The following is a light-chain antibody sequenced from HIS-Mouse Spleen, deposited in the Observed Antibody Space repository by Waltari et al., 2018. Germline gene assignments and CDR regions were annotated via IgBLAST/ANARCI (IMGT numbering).Light chain of an antibody. CDR1: ALPKKY. CDR3: YSTDSSGNHRV. J-gene: IGLJ2*01. CDR2: EDS. V-gene: IGLV3-10*01. Sequence: SYELTQPPSVSVSPGQTARTPGSGAALPKKYAYWYQQKSGQAPVLVIYEDSKRTSGIPERFSGSSSGTMATLTISGAQVEDEADYYCYSTDSSGNHRVFGGGTKLTVL.